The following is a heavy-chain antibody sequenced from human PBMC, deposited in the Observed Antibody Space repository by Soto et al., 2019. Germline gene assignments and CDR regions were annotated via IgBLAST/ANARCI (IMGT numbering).Heavy chain of an antibody. D-gene: IGHD2-15*01. CDR1: GYTFTNFG. CDR2: ISAYNGNT. J-gene: IGHJ4*02. CDR3: ARGGTPIDY. V-gene: IGHV1-18*01. Sequence: QVQLVQSGAEVKKPGASVKVSCKTSGYTFTNFGLSWVRQAPGQGLEWMGWISAYNGNTNYAQNFQGRDTTTTDTSPSTAYMALRSLRSDDTAVYYCARGGTPIDYWRQGTLFTVSS.